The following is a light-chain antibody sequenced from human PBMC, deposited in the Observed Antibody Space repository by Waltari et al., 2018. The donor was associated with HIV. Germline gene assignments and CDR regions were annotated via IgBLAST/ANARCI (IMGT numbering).Light chain of an antibody. CDR2: SDS. CDR1: DIGGNS. J-gene: IGLJ2*01. V-gene: IGLV3-21*02. CDR3: QVWDSSSDHVV. Sequence: SYVLTQPPSVSVAPGLTASLTCGGDDIGGNSVHWLQQRPGQAPVLVVFSDSDRPSGIPERFSGSNSGNTATLTISSVEAGDEAVYFCQVWDSSSDHVVFGGGTRLTVL.